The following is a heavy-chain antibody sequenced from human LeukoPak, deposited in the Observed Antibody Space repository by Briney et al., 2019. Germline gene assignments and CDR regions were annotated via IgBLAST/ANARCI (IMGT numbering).Heavy chain of an antibody. V-gene: IGHV3-9*01. D-gene: IGHD3-10*01. CDR1: GFTFDDYA. Sequence: GGSLRLSCAASGFTFDDYAMHWVRQAPGKGLEWVSGISWNSGSIGYADSVKGRFTISRDNAKNSLYLQMNSLRAEDTALYYCARGVWFGESLGSGSDYWGQGTLVTVSS. CDR3: ARGVWFGESLGSGSDY. CDR2: ISWNSGSI. J-gene: IGHJ4*02.